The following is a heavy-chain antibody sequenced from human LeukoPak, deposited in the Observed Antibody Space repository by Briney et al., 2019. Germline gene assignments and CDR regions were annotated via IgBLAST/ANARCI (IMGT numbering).Heavy chain of an antibody. CDR2: IYTSGST. CDR1: GGSISSGSYY. CDR3: ARLSHDSSGYFLAYYMDV. Sequence: PSQTLSLTCTVSGGSISSGSYYWRWIRQPAGKGLEWIGRIYTSGSTNYNPSLKSRVTISVDTSKNQFSLKLSSVTAADTAVYYCARLSHDSSGYFLAYYMDVWGKGTTVTISS. V-gene: IGHV4-61*02. D-gene: IGHD3-22*01. J-gene: IGHJ6*03.